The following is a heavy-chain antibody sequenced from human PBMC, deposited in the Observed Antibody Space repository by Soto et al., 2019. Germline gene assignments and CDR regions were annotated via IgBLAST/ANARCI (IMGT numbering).Heavy chain of an antibody. J-gene: IGHJ4*02. CDR2: IYYSGST. CDR1: GGSISSSSYY. CDR3: ARLKGSGSTN. D-gene: IGHD3-10*01. V-gene: IGHV4-39*01. Sequence: QLQQQESGPGLVKPSETLSLTCTVSGGSISSSSYYWGWIRQPPGKGLEWIGSIYYSGSTYYNPSLKSRVTISVDTSKNQFSLKLSSVTAADTAVYYCARLKGSGSTNWGQGTLVTVSS.